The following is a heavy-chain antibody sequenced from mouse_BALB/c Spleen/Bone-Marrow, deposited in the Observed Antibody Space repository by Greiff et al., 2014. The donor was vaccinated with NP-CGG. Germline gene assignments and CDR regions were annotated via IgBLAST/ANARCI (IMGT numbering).Heavy chain of an antibody. V-gene: IGHV1S56*01. CDR1: GYTFTSYY. CDR2: IYPGNVNT. CDR3: ARDAMDY. Sequence: QVQLKESGPELVKPGASVRISCKASGYTFTSYYIHWVKQRPGQGLEWIGWIYPGNVNTNYNEKFKGKATLTADKSSSTAYMQLSSLTSEDSAVYFCARDAMDYWGQGTSVTVSS. J-gene: IGHJ4*01.